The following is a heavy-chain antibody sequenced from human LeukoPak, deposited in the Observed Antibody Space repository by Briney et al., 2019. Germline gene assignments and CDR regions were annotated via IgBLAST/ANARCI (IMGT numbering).Heavy chain of an antibody. CDR1: GVSISSYY. D-gene: IGHD1-1*01. CDR3: AREGTQGVFDY. CDR2: IYYSGST. Sequence: PSETLSLTCTVSGVSISSYYWSWIRQPPGKGLEWIGYIYYSGSTNYNPSLKSRVTISVDTSKNQSSLKLSSVTAADTAVYYCAREGTQGVFDYWGQGTLVTVSS. V-gene: IGHV4-59*01. J-gene: IGHJ4*02.